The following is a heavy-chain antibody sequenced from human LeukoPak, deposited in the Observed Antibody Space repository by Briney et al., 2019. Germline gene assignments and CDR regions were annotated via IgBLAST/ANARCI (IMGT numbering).Heavy chain of an antibody. D-gene: IGHD1-26*01. CDR3: ARDSPYSGSPRDFDY. Sequence: ASVKDSCKASGYTFTSYGISWVRQAPGQGLEWMGWISAYNGNTNYAQKLQGRVTMTTDTSTSTAYMELRSLRSDDTAVYYCARDSPYSGSPRDFDYWGQGTLVTVSS. V-gene: IGHV1-18*01. J-gene: IGHJ4*02. CDR1: GYTFTSYG. CDR2: ISAYNGNT.